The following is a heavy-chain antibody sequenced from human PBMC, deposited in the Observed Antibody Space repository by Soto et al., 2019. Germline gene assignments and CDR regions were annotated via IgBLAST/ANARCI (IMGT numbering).Heavy chain of an antibody. CDR1: GGSFSGYY. CDR3: ARVKVKHSWFDP. CDR2: INHSGST. D-gene: IGHD2-21*01. J-gene: IGHJ5*02. V-gene: IGHV4-34*01. Sequence: QVQLQQWGAGLLKPSETLSLTCAVYGGSFSGYYWSWIRQPPGKGLEWIGEINHSGSTNYNPSLKSRVTISVDTSKNQFSLKLSSVTAADTAVYYCARVKVKHSWFDPWGQGTLVTVSS.